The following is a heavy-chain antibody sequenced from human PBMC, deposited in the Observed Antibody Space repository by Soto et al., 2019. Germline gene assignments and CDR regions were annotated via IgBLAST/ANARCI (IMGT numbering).Heavy chain of an antibody. CDR2: IFYSGST. Sequence: QVQLQESGPGLVKPSETLSLTCNVSGGSVSSGSYYWSWIRQPPGKGLEWIGYIFYSGSTNYNPSLKSRVTISVNTSKNQFSLNLRSVTASDTAVYYCASVDTVTDAGHIWGQGTLVSVSS. D-gene: IGHD5-18*01. V-gene: IGHV4-61*01. J-gene: IGHJ3*02. CDR1: GGSVSSGSYY. CDR3: ASVDTVTDAGHI.